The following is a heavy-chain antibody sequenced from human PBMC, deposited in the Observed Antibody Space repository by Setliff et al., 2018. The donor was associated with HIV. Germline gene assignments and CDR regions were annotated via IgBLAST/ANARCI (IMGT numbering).Heavy chain of an antibody. Sequence: ASVKVSCKASGYTFTTYAMNWVRQAPGQGLEWMGWINTNTGNPTYAQGFRGRLVFSLDTSVNTAYLQINSLKAEDTAMYYCARVGSYWSTFDYWGQGALVTVSS. CDR1: GYTFTTYA. J-gene: IGHJ4*02. CDR3: ARVGSYWSTFDY. V-gene: IGHV7-4-1*02. CDR2: INTNTGNP. D-gene: IGHD2-8*02.